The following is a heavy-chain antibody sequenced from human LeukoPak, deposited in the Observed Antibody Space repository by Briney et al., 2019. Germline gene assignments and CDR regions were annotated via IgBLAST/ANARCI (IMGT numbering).Heavy chain of an antibody. Sequence: SETLSLTCTVSGGSISSYYWSWIRQPPGKGLEWIGYIYYSGSTNYNPSLKSRVTISVDTSKNQFSLKLSSVTAADTAVYYCAGGLTWELSFWGQGTLVTVSS. CDR2: IYYSGST. CDR3: AGGLTWELSF. J-gene: IGHJ4*02. CDR1: GGSISSYY. V-gene: IGHV4-59*01. D-gene: IGHD1-26*01.